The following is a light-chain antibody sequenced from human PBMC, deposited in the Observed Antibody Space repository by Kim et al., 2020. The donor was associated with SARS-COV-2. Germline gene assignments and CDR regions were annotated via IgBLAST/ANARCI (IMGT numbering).Light chain of an antibody. Sequence: SPGGSAHLSRRASQSIGTNFAWYHQKPGPAPRPLIYGASTRAPGVPARISGSASGSDFTLTISTLQSGDFGIYYCQQYNNWFPYTFGQGTKLEI. CDR3: QQYNNWFPYT. CDR1: QSIGTN. V-gene: IGKV3-15*01. J-gene: IGKJ2*01. CDR2: GAS.